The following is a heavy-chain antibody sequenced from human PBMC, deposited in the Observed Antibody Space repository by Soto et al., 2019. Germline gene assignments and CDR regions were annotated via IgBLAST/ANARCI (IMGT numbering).Heavy chain of an antibody. Sequence: EVQLVESGGGLVQPGGSLKLSCAASGFTFSGSAMHWVRQASGKGLEWVGRIRSKANSYATAYAASVKGRFTISRDDSKNTAYLQVNRQKTEDTAVYYCTSPRVQYGYGDYWYFDLWGRGTLVTVSS. D-gene: IGHD4-17*01. CDR3: TSPRVQYGYGDYWYFDL. CDR2: IRSKANSYAT. J-gene: IGHJ2*01. V-gene: IGHV3-73*01. CDR1: GFTFSGSA.